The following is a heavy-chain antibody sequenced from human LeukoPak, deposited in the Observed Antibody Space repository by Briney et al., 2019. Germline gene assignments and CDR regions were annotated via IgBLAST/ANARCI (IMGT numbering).Heavy chain of an antibody. D-gene: IGHD3-10*01. CDR1: GYTFTTYG. V-gene: IGHV1-18*01. Sequence: ASVKVSCKASGYTFTTYGISWVRQAPGQGLEWMGWISAYNGNTNYAQKLQGRVTMTTDTSTSTAYMELRSLRSDDTAVYYCARVYYAASAGAFDIWGQGTMVTVSS. CDR2: ISAYNGNT. CDR3: ARVYYAASAGAFDI. J-gene: IGHJ3*02.